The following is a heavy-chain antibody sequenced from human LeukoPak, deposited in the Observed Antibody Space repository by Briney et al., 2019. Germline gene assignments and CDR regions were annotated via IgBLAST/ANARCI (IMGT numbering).Heavy chain of an antibody. CDR2: ISYDGSNK. V-gene: IGHV3-30*18. CDR3: AKDRKSYGDYEGGFDY. Sequence: GRSLRLSCAASGFTFSSYCMHWVRQAPGKGLEWVAVISYDGSNKYYADSVKGRFTISIDNSKNTLYLQMNSLRAEDTAVYYCAKDRKSYGDYEGGFDYWGQGTLVTVSS. J-gene: IGHJ4*02. D-gene: IGHD4-17*01. CDR1: GFTFSSYC.